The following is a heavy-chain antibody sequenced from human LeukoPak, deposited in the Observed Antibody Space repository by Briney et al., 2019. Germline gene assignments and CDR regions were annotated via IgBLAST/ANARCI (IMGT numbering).Heavy chain of an antibody. CDR1: GFMFSTHW. CDR2: INQDGRET. Sequence: PGGSLRLSCGASGFMFSTHWMSWVRQAPGKGLEWVANINQDGRETYYVDSVKGRFTISRDNAQNSLYLQMNSLRAEDTAVYYCARDGVDAGIYFDYWGQGVLVTVSS. D-gene: IGHD6-13*01. V-gene: IGHV3-7*01. CDR3: ARDGVDAGIYFDY. J-gene: IGHJ4*02.